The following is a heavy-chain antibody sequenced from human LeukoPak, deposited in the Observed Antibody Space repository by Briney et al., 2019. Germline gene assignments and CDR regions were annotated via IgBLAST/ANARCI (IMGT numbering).Heavy chain of an antibody. CDR1: GGSISSYY. CDR2: IYYSGNT. J-gene: IGHJ6*02. Sequence: SETLSLTCTVSGGSISSYYWSWIRQPPGKGLEWIGYIYYSGNTNYNPSLKSRVTISVDTSKNQFSLKLSSVTAADTAVYYCARHWGYSSSPNYYYGMDVWGQGTTVTVSS. D-gene: IGHD6-13*01. CDR3: ARHWGYSSSPNYYYGMDV. V-gene: IGHV4-59*08.